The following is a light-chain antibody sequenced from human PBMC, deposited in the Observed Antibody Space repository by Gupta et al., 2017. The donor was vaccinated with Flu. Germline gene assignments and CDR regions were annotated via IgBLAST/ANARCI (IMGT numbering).Light chain of an antibody. J-gene: IGLJ2*01. V-gene: IGLV2-14*01. CDR2: GVT. CDR3: SSSISSSILV. Sequence: QSALTQPASVSGSPGQSITISCTGTSSDIGSYNYDSWYQQHPGQAPKLLIYGVTNRPSGVSNRFSASKSGDTASLTISGLQAEDEADYYCSSSISSSILVFGGGTKLTVL. CDR1: SSDIGSYNY.